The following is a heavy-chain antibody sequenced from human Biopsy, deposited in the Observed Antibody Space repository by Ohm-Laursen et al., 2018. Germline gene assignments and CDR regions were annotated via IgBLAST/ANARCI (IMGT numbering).Heavy chain of an antibody. CDR1: GGSISGSS. V-gene: IGHV4-59*08. J-gene: IGHJ3*02. CDR2: ISYSRDT. D-gene: IGHD3-16*01. CDR3: AKHGSRWTGDDAFHI. Sequence: SETLSLTCTVSGGSISGSSWSWIRQAPGKGLEWIGYISYSRDTNYNPSLKSRITISVDTSKNQFSLKLTSVTAADTAVYYCAKHGSRWTGDDAFHIWGQGTMVTVSS.